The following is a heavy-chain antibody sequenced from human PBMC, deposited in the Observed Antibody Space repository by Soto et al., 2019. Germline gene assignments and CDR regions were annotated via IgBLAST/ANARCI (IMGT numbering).Heavy chain of an antibody. CDR1: GGTFSSYT. CDR2: IIPIFGTT. V-gene: IGHV1-69*12. CDR3: ARAVPASRVELYLHRFDP. Sequence: QVQLVQSGAEVKKPGSSVKVSCKASGGTFSSYTISWVRQAPGQGLEWMGGIIPIFGTTNYAQKFQGRVTITADESTSTAYMELSSLRSEDTAVYYCARAVPASRVELYLHRFDPWGQGTLVTVSS. J-gene: IGHJ5*02. D-gene: IGHD1-7*01.